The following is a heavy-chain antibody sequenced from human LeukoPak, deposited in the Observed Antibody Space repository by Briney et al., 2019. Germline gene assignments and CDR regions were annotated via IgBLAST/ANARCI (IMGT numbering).Heavy chain of an antibody. D-gene: IGHD6-19*01. Sequence: SQTLSLTCAISGDSISSTSAGWNWIRQSPPRGLEWLGRTYYRSKWYYDYAVSVNGRLTINPDTSKNQFSLQLNSVTPEDTAVYYCARGVAGTGFDYWGQGSLVTVSS. CDR1: GDSISSTSAG. V-gene: IGHV6-1*01. CDR3: ARGVAGTGFDY. J-gene: IGHJ4*02. CDR2: TYYRSKWYY.